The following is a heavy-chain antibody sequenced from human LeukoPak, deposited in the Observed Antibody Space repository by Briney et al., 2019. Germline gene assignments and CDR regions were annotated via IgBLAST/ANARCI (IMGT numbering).Heavy chain of an antibody. V-gene: IGHV5-51*01. CDR1: GYSFTSYW. D-gene: IGHD2-2*01. CDR2: IYPGDSDT. CDR3: ARHECSSTSCWHAFDI. J-gene: IGHJ3*02. Sequence: GESLKISCKGSGYSFTSYWIGWVRQTPGKGLEWMGIIYPGDSDTRYSPSFQGQVTISADKSISTAYLQWSSLKASDTALYYCARHECSSTSCWHAFDIWGQGKMVTVSS.